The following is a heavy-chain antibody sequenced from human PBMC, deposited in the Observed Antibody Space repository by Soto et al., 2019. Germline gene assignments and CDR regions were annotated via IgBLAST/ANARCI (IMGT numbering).Heavy chain of an antibody. J-gene: IGHJ6*03. Sequence: SETLSLTCTVSGGSISSSSYYWGWIRQPPGKGLEWIGSIYYSGSTYYNPSLKSRVTISVDTSKNQFSLKLSSVTAADTAVYYCARRRAAAVTHYYYYYYMDVWGKGTTVTVSS. CDR3: ARRRAAAVTHYYYYYYMDV. D-gene: IGHD6-13*01. CDR2: IYYSGST. CDR1: GGSISSSSYY. V-gene: IGHV4-39*01.